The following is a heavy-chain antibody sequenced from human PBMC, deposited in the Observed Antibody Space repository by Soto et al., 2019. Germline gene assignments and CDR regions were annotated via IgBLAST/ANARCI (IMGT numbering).Heavy chain of an antibody. CDR1: GYTFTSYG. J-gene: IGHJ5*02. CDR3: ARDLGDWSSTSCYYGRIDP. V-gene: IGHV1-18*04. D-gene: IGHD2-2*01. Sequence: QVQLVQSGAEVKKPGASVKVSCKASGYTFTSYGISWVRQAPGQGLEWMGWISAYNGNTNYAQKLQGRVTMTTGTSTSTAYMQLRSLRSDDTAVYYCARDLGDWSSTSCYYGRIDPWGQGTLVTVSS. CDR2: ISAYNGNT.